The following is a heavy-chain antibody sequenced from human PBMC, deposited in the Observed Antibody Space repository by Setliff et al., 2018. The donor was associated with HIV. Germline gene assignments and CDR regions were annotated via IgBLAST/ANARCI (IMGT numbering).Heavy chain of an antibody. J-gene: IGHJ6*03. CDR3: AKSCDVPSKPGPYYYSMDV. CDR2: INPSGGRT. V-gene: IGHV1-46*01. CDR1: GYTFTNYY. D-gene: IGHD2-2*01. Sequence: ASVKVSCKASGYTFTNYYIHWVRQAPGQGLEWMGLINPSGGRTSYAQKFQGRLTMTRDTSRSTVYMELSSLRSEDTAVYYCAKSCDVPSKPGPYYYSMDVWGKGTTVTVSS.